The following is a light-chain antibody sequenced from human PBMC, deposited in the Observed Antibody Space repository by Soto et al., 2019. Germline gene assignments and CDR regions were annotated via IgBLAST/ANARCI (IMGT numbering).Light chain of an antibody. Sequence: QSVLTQPPSASGTPGQRVSISCSGSRSNIGSNTVNWYQHLPGTAPRLLIYSNDQRPSGVPDRFSASKSGASASLAIIGLKSEDEADYYCAAWDDSLNGVVFGGGTKVTVL. CDR1: RSNIGSNT. J-gene: IGLJ3*02. CDR2: SND. CDR3: AAWDDSLNGVV. V-gene: IGLV1-44*01.